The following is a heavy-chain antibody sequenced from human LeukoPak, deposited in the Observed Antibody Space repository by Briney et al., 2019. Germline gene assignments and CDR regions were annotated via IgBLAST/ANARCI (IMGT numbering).Heavy chain of an antibody. J-gene: IGHJ6*02. CDR2: IGTGDDT. CDR3: AREIRETVVTRHYYYGIDV. CDR1: GFTFSTYD. Sequence: GGSLRLSCAASGFTFSTYDMHWFRQVTGKGLEWVSAIGTGDDTYYLGSVKCRFTISRENAKNVLYFQMSSLRAEETAVYYCAREIRETVVTRHYYYGIDVWGPGTTVTVSS. V-gene: IGHV3-13*01. D-gene: IGHD2-15*01.